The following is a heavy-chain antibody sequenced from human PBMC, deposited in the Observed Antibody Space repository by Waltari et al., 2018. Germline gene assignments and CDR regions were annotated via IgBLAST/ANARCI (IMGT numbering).Heavy chain of an antibody. V-gene: IGHV3-7*01. J-gene: IGHJ4*02. CDR3: AGHGRNSEYANFDY. D-gene: IGHD1-26*01. CDR2: IKEDESEK. Sequence: EVQLVESGGGLVQPGGSLRLSCAASGLRFSSSWMAWVRQAPGKGVEWVANIKEDESEKNYVDSVKGPFTISRDNAKQSLYVQMNNLRVEDTAVYYCAGHGRNSEYANFDYWGQGALVTVSS. CDR1: GLRFSSSW.